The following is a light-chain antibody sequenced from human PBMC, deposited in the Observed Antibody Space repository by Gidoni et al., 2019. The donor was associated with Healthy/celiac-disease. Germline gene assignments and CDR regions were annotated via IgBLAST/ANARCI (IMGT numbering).Light chain of an antibody. Sequence: QSVLTQPPSASGTPGQRVTISCSGSSSNIGSNSVYWYQQLPGTAPKLLIYRNNQRPSGVPDRFSGSKSGTSASLAISGLRSEDEADYYCAAWDDSLSGPVFGGGTKLXV. CDR3: AAWDDSLSGPV. CDR2: RNN. J-gene: IGLJ2*01. CDR1: SSNIGSNS. V-gene: IGLV1-47*01.